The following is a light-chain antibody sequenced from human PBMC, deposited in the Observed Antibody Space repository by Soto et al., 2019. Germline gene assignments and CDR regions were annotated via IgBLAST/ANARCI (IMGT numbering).Light chain of an antibody. CDR3: HQFGYSPRT. CDR2: ATS. V-gene: IGKV3-20*01. CDR1: QTVNSDY. Sequence: EILLTQSPRTLHLPAGESPTLSFRASQTVNSDYLAWFQQRPGQAPRLLIFATSRRATDIPDRFSGSGSGTDFTLAIRRLEPEDFAVYYCHQFGYSPRTFGQGTKVDIK. J-gene: IGKJ1*01.